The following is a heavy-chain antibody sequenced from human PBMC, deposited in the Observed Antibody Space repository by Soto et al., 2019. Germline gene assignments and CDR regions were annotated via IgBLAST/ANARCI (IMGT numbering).Heavy chain of an antibody. Sequence: QVQLVQSGAEVKKPGSSVKVPCKASGGTFSSYAISWVRQAPGQGLEWMGGIIPIFGTANYAQKFQGRVTITADESTSTAYMELSSLRSEDTAVYYCARALRFLEHDYYYYGMDVCCQGTTVTVSS. V-gene: IGHV1-69*01. D-gene: IGHD3-3*01. J-gene: IGHJ6*02. CDR1: GGTFSSYA. CDR2: IIPIFGTA. CDR3: ARALRFLEHDYYYYGMDV.